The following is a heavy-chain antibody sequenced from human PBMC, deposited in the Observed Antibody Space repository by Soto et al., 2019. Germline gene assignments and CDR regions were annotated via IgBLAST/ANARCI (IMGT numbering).Heavy chain of an antibody. V-gene: IGHV4-31*03. D-gene: IGHD4-17*01. CDR1: GGSISSGGYY. J-gene: IGHJ6*02. Sequence: PSETLSLTCTVSGGSISSGGYYWSWIRQHPGKGLEWIGYIYYSGSTYYNPSLKSRVTISVDTSKNQFSLKLSSVTAADTAVYYCARVSTVTTVYGMDVWGQGTTVTVSS. CDR2: IYYSGST. CDR3: ARVSTVTTVYGMDV.